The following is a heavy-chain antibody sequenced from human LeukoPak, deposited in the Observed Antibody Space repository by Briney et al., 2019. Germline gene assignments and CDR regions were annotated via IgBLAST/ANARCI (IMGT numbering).Heavy chain of an antibody. CDR1: GFTFSGSV. CDR3: TRQAEWELQMDDAFDI. D-gene: IGHD1-26*01. CDR2: IRSKANSYAT. V-gene: IGHV3-73*01. J-gene: IGHJ3*02. Sequence: GGSLRLSCAASGFTFSGSVMHWVRQASGKGLEWVGRIRSKANSYATAYAASVKGRFTISRDDSKNTAYLQMNSLKTGDTAVYYCTRQAEWELQMDDAFDIWGQGTMVTVSS.